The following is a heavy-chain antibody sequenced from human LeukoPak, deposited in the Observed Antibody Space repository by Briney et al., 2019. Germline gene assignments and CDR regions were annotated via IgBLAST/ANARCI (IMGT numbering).Heavy chain of an antibody. J-gene: IGHJ4*02. CDR1: GLTFNTYA. V-gene: IGHV3-23*01. CDR2: VSGSGAGT. Sequence: PGGSLRLSCAASGLTFNTYAMSWVRQAPGKGLQWVSTVSGSGAGTFYGDSVKGRFTISRDNSNNTLFLQMNSLSADDTAVYYCAKDYMIVVVITPYFDYWGQGTLVTVSS. CDR3: AKDYMIVVVITPYFDY. D-gene: IGHD3-22*01.